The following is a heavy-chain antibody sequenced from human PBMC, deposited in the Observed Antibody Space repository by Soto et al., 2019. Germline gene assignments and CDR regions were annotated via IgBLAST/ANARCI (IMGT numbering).Heavy chain of an antibody. V-gene: IGHV3-23*01. CDR2: ISGSGGST. J-gene: IGHJ4*01. CDR1: GFTFSSNR. CDR3: AKVDSSSWPLPFDY. Sequence: GGSLRLSCAASGFTFSSNRLHWVRQAPGKGLEWVSAISGSGGSTYYADSVKGRFTSSRDNSKNTLYLQMNSLRAEDTAVYYCAKVDSSSWPLPFDYWGHGTLVTVSS. D-gene: IGHD6-13*01.